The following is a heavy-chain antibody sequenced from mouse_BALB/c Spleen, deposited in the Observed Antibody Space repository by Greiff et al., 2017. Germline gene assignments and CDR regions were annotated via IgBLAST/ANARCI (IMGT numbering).Heavy chain of an antibody. J-gene: IGHJ2*01. D-gene: IGHD2-4*01. CDR3: ARVRPTMITTGDYFDY. CDR2: IWAGGST. Sequence: VQGVESGPGLVAPSQSLSITCTVSGFSLTSYGVHWVRQPPGKGLEWLGVIWAGGSTNYNSALMSRLSISKDNSKSQVFLKMNSLQTDDTAMYYCARVRPTMITTGDYFDYWGQGTTLTVSS. CDR1: GFSLTSYG. V-gene: IGHV2-9*02.